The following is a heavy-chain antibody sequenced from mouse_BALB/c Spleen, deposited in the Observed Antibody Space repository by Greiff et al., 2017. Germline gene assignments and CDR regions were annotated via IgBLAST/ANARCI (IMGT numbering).Heavy chain of an antibody. CDR3: ARSDYGPHYYAMDY. D-gene: IGHD2-4*01. Sequence: EVKLQESGAELVKPGASVKLSCTASGFNIKDTYMHWVKQRPEQGLEWIGRIDPANGNTKYDPKFQGKATITADTSSNTAYLQLSSLTSEDTAVYYCARSDYGPHYYAMDYWGQGTSVTVSS. CDR2: IDPANGNT. J-gene: IGHJ4*01. CDR1: GFNIKDTY. V-gene: IGHV14-3*02.